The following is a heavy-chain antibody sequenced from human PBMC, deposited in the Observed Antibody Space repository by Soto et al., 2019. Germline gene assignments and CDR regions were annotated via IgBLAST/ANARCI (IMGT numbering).Heavy chain of an antibody. Sequence: SETLSLSCSVSGVAMTYGGYSWSWIRQSPEKGLEWLGYIGHLETTYYNPSFKSRLSLSIDRTRNQFSLSLSSMTAADTAVYYCAKGEYYDRSGYYVVDAFDVWGQGTVVTV. J-gene: IGHJ3*01. CDR1: GVAMTYGGYS. CDR2: IGHLETT. CDR3: AKGEYYDRSGYYVVDAFDV. V-gene: IGHV4-30-2*06. D-gene: IGHD3-22*01.